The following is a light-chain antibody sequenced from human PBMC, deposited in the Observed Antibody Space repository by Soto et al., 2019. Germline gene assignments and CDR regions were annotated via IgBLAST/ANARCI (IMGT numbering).Light chain of an antibody. Sequence: QSVLTQPASVSGSPGQSIAISCTGTSSDVGGYTYVSWYQQHPDKAPKLMIFDVSNRPSGVSNRVSGSKSGNTASLTISGLQADDEADYYCSSYTISSTYVFGTGTKLTVL. CDR3: SSYTISSTYV. CDR2: DVS. J-gene: IGLJ1*01. CDR1: SSDVGGYTY. V-gene: IGLV2-14*01.